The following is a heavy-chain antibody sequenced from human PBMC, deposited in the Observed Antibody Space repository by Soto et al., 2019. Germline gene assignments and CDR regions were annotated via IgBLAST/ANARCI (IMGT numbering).Heavy chain of an antibody. CDR2: IWYDGSNK. D-gene: IGHD3-10*01. V-gene: IGHV3-33*01. J-gene: IGHJ6*02. CDR1: GFTFSSYG. Sequence: QVQLVESGGGVVQPGRSLRLSCAASGFTFSSYGMHGVRQAPGKGLEWVAVIWYDGSNKYYADSVKGRFTISRDNSKNTLYLQMNSMRAEDTAVYYGARDRVYGITMVRGPHYYYSMDGWGQGTTVTVSS. CDR3: ARDRVYGITMVRGPHYYYSMDG.